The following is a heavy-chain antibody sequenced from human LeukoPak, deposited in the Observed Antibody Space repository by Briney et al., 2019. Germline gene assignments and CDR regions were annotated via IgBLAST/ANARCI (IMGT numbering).Heavy chain of an antibody. Sequence: GGSLRLSCAASGFTFSTYWMYWVRQAPGKGLVWVSRIKSDGSITSYADSVKGRFTISRDNAKNTLYLQMNRLGAEDTAVYSCTREHYYDGSGYCMGLDYFHHWGQGTLVTVSS. J-gene: IGHJ1*01. CDR2: IKSDGSIT. CDR1: GFTFSTYW. D-gene: IGHD3-22*01. CDR3: TREHYYDGSGYCMGLDYFHH. V-gene: IGHV3-74*01.